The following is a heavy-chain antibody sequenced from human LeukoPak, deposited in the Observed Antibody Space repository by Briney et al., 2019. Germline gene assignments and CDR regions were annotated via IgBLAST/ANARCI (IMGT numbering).Heavy chain of an antibody. J-gene: IGHJ2*01. CDR2: IYHSGST. CDR1: GYSISSGYY. Sequence: EXLSLTCTVSGYSISSGYYWVWIRQPPGKGLEWIGSIYHSGSTYHNPSLKSRVSISVDTSKNQFSLKLSSVTAADTAVYYCARGWDWYFDLWGRGTLVTVSS. CDR3: ARGWDWYFDL. D-gene: IGHD6-13*01. V-gene: IGHV4-38-2*02.